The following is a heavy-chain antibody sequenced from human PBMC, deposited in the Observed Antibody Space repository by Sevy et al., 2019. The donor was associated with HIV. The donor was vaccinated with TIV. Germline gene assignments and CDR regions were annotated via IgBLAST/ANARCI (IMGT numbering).Heavy chain of an antibody. CDR2: IYYSGSA. J-gene: IGHJ4*02. V-gene: IGHV4-39*01. CDR3: ARRDYYGYSDS. D-gene: IGHD3-3*01. Sequence: SETLSLTCTVSGGSISSSNYYWGWIRQPPGKGLEWIGTIYYSGSAYYNSSLKSRVTIFIDTSNNQFSLRRSSVTAADTAVYYCARRDYYGYSDSWGQGTLVTVSS. CDR1: GGSISSSNYY.